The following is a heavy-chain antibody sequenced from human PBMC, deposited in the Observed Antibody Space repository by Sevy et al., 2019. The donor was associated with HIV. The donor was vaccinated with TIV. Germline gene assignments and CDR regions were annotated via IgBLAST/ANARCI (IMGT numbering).Heavy chain of an antibody. CDR1: GFTFSSYA. J-gene: IGHJ4*02. CDR2: ISGSGGRT. D-gene: IGHD4-17*01. CDR3: AKDHSDYGDYEYYFDY. V-gene: IGHV3-23*01. Sequence: GGSLRLSCAASGFTFSSYAMSWVRQAPGKGLEWVSAISGSGGRTYYANSVKGRFTISRDNSKNTLYLKMNSLRAEDTTVYYCAKDHSDYGDYEYYFDYWGQGTLVTVSS.